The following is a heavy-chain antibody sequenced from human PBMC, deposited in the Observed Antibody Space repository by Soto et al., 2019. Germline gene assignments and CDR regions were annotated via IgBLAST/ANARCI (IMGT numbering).Heavy chain of an antibody. D-gene: IGHD2-2*01. CDR3: AWGSGVVVTG. V-gene: IGHV1-3*05. CDR2: INAVNGNT. Sequence: QVQLVQSGAEEKKPGASVKVSCKASGYTFTSYAMHWVRQAPGQRLEWMGWINAVNGNTKYSQKFQGRVTITRDTSTSTAYMELSSLRSEDTAVYYCAWGSGVVVTGWCQGSLVTVSS. CDR1: GYTFTSYA. J-gene: IGHJ4*02.